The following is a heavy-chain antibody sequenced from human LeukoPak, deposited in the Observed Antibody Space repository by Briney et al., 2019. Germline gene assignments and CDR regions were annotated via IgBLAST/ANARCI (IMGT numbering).Heavy chain of an antibody. Sequence: QPGGSLRLSCAASGFTFSSYAMHWVRQAPGKGLEWVAVISYDGSNKYYADSVKGRFTISRDNSKNTLYLQMNSLRAEDTAVYHCAKDGRSYSSGWPPFDYWGQGALVTVSS. V-gene: IGHV3-30*04. CDR3: AKDGRSYSSGWPPFDY. D-gene: IGHD6-19*01. CDR2: ISYDGSNK. CDR1: GFTFSSYA. J-gene: IGHJ4*02.